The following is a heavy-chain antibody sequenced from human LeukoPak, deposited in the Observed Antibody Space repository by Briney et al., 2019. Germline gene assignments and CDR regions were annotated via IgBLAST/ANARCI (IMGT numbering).Heavy chain of an antibody. CDR3: ARLGPGAGMVYILDY. V-gene: IGHV5-51*01. Sequence: GESLQISCKGSGYSFTSYWIGWGRQMPGKGLEWMGIIYPGDSDTRYSPSFQGQVTISADKSFSTAYVQWSSLKASDTAMYYCARLGPGAGMVYILDYWGQGSLVTVSS. D-gene: IGHD5-18*01. CDR2: IYPGDSDT. J-gene: IGHJ4*02. CDR1: GYSFTSYW.